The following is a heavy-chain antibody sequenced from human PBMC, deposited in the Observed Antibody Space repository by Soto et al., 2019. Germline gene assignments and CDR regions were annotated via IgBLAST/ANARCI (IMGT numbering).Heavy chain of an antibody. D-gene: IGHD6-6*01. CDR1: GFSLSTSGVG. CDR2: IYWNDEK. J-gene: IGHJ4*02. CDR3: ARKSGSSSPEDY. V-gene: IGHV2-5*01. Sequence: QITLKESGPTLVKPTQTLTLTCTFSGFSLSTSGVGVGWIRQPPGKALEWLALIYWNDEKRYSPSLQSRLTIPKDTPKSQVGFTITNMDPVDTATYYCARKSGSSSPEDYWGQGTLVTVSS.